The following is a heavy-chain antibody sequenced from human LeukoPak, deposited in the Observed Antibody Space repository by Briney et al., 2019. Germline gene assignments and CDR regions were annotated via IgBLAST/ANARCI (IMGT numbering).Heavy chain of an antibody. CDR1: GYNFTSYY. V-gene: IGHV1-46*01. Sequence: GDSVKVSCKASGYNFTSYYMHWVRQAPRQGLEWMGIINPSGGTTSYAQKFQGRVTVTRDTSTSTVYMELSSLRSEDTAVYYCARDLVVVTGLRTRGSFDIWGQGTMVTVSS. J-gene: IGHJ3*02. CDR3: ARDLVVVTGLRTRGSFDI. D-gene: IGHD2-21*02. CDR2: INPSGGTT.